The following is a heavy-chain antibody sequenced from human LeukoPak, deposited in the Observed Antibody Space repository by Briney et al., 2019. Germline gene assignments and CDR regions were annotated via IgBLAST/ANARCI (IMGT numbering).Heavy chain of an antibody. CDR3: ARAPRGWWTELFDY. CDR1: GGSISSSSYY. J-gene: IGHJ4*02. V-gene: IGHV4-39*07. Sequence: PSETLSLTCTVSGGSISSSSYYWGWIRQPPGKGLEWIGSIYYSGSTYYNPSLKSRVTISVDTSKNQFSLKLSSVTAADTAVYYCARAPRGWWTELFDYWGQGTLVTVSS. D-gene: IGHD2-8*02. CDR2: IYYSGST.